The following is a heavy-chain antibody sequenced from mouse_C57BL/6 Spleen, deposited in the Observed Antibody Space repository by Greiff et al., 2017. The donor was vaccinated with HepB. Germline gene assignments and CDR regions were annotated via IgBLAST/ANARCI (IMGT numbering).Heavy chain of an antibody. CDR1: GYSFTDYN. Sequence: VQLQQSGPELVKPGASVKISCKASGYSFTDYNMNWVKQSNGKSLEWIGVINPNYGTTSYNQKFKDKVTLTVYQSSSTAHMQLNSLTAYDSAVYYCSYGSRGYYAMDYWGQGTSVTVSS. D-gene: IGHD1-1*01. V-gene: IGHV1-39*01. CDR2: INPNYGTT. CDR3: SYGSRGYYAMDY. J-gene: IGHJ4*01.